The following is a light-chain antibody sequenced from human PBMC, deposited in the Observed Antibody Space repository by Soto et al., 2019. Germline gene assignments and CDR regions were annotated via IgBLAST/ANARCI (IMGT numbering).Light chain of an antibody. CDR2: AAS. CDR1: QIIGNY. J-gene: IGKJ3*01. Sequence: DIQMTQSPSSLSASVGDRVTITCRASQIIGNYLNWYQQKPGKAPKFLIYAASTLQSGVPSRFSVSGSGTDFTLTINSLQPEDFATYYCQQTYNTPFTFGPGTKVDIK. CDR3: QQTYNTPFT. V-gene: IGKV1-39*01.